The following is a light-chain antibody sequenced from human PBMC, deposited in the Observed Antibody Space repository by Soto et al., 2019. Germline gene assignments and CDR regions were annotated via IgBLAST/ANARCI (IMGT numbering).Light chain of an antibody. CDR2: AAS. V-gene: IGKV1-27*01. Sequence: DTQMTQSPSSLSASLGDRVTITCRASQDINNYLAWYQQRPGKVPKLLIYAASTLQSGVPSRFSGSGSGTDFTLTISSLQPEDVATYYCQKYDFAPRTFGGGTRVELK. J-gene: IGKJ4*01. CDR1: QDINNY. CDR3: QKYDFAPRT.